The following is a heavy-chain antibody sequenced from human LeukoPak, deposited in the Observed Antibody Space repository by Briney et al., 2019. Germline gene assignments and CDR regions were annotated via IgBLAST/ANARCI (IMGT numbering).Heavy chain of an antibody. CDR1: GDSVSSNSAA. J-gene: IGHJ3*02. Sequence: SQTLSLTCAISGDSVSSNSAAWSWISQSPSRGLKWLGRTYYRSKWYNDYAVSAKSRLTINPDTSKNQFSLQLNSVTPEDTAVYYCAREEGLVGATTLAFDIWGQGTMVTVSS. D-gene: IGHD1-26*01. V-gene: IGHV6-1*01. CDR3: AREEGLVGATTLAFDI. CDR2: TYYRSKWYN.